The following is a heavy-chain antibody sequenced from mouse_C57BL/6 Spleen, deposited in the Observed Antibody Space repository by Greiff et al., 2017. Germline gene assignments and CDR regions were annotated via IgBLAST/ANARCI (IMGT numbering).Heavy chain of an antibody. V-gene: IGHV1-26*01. J-gene: IGHJ2*01. CDR1: GYTFTDYY. Sequence: EVQLQQSGPELVKPGASVKISCKASGYTFTDYYMNWVKQSHGKSLEWIGDINPNNGGTSYNQKFKGKATLTVDKSSSTAYMELRSLTSEDAAVYYCAGRGVDFDYWGQGTTLTVSS. CDR2: INPNNGGT. CDR3: AGRGVDFDY.